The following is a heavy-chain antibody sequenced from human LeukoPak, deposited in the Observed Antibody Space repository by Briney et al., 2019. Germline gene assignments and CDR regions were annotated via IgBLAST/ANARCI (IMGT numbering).Heavy chain of an antibody. D-gene: IGHD3-10*01. CDR1: GFTFSSYA. CDR2: ISGSGGST. V-gene: IGHV3-23*01. Sequence: PGGSLRLSCAASGFTFSSYAMSWVRQAPGKGLEWVSAISGSGGSTYYADSVKGRFTISRDNSKNTLYLQTNSLRAEDTAVYYCAKGLGLLWFGELIPFDYWGQGTLVTVSS. CDR3: AKGLGLLWFGELIPFDY. J-gene: IGHJ4*02.